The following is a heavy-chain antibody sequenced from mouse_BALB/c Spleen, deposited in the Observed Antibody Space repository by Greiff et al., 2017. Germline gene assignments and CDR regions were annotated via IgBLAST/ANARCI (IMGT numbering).Heavy chain of an antibody. CDR1: GFNIKDTY. CDR2: IDPANGNT. J-gene: IGHJ2*01. Sequence: EVQVVESGAELVKPGASVKLSCTASGFNIKDTYMHWVKQRPEQGLEWIGRIDPANGNTKYDPKFQGKATITADTSSNTAYLQLSSLTSEDTAVYYCARGSSSDYWGQGTTLTVSS. CDR3: ARGSSSDY. D-gene: IGHD1-1*01. V-gene: IGHV14-3*02.